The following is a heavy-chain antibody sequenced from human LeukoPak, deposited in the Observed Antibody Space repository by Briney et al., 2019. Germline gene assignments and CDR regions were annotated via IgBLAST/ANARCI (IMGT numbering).Heavy chain of an antibody. CDR1: GFTFSNYG. V-gene: IGHV3-30*02. Sequence: GGSLRLSCAASGFTFSNYGMHWVRQAPGKGLEWVTFIRYDGSNKYYADSVKGRFTISRDNSKNTVYLQMNSLRAEDTAIYYCAKHSHDGSAPYYEVQLDYWGQGTLVTVSS. CDR2: IRYDGSNK. D-gene: IGHD3-22*01. CDR3: AKHSHDGSAPYYEVQLDY. J-gene: IGHJ4*02.